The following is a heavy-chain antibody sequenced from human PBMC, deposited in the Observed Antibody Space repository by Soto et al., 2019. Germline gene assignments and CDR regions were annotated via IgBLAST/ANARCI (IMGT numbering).Heavy chain of an antibody. D-gene: IGHD3-22*01. J-gene: IGHJ4*02. CDR3: AALIVVVMYPDY. Sequence: GGSLRLSCAVSGFTFNSYSMNWVRQAPGKGLEWVSSISSFSNYMYYTDSVKGRFTISRDNARNSLYLQMNSLRAEDTAVYYCAALIVVVMYPDYWGQGTLVTVSS. CDR1: GFTFNSYS. V-gene: IGHV3-21*04. CDR2: ISSFSNYM.